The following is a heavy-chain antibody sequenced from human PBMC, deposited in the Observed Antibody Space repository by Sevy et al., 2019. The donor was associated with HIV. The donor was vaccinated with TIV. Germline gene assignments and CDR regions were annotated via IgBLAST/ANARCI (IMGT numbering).Heavy chain of an antibody. Sequence: GGSLRLSCAASGFTFSSYGMHWVRQAPGKGLEWVAFIRYDGSNKYYADSVKGRFTISRDNSKNTLYLQMNSLRAEDTVVYYCANAGDYYDSSGSNNWFDPWGQGTLVTVSS. D-gene: IGHD3-22*01. CDR2: IRYDGSNK. J-gene: IGHJ5*02. CDR1: GFTFSSYG. V-gene: IGHV3-30*02. CDR3: ANAGDYYDSSGSNNWFDP.